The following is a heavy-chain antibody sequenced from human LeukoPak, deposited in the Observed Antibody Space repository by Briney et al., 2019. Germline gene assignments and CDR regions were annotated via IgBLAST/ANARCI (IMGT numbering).Heavy chain of an antibody. Sequence: GGSLRLSCAASGFTFSDYYMSWIRQAPGRGLEWASYISSSGSTIYYADSVKGRFTISRDNAKNSLYLQMNSLRAEDTAVYYCARALTYYYGSGSLRYWGQGTLVTVSS. J-gene: IGHJ4*02. CDR1: GFTFSDYY. CDR2: ISSSGSTI. D-gene: IGHD3-10*01. CDR3: ARALTYYYGSGSLRY. V-gene: IGHV3-11*04.